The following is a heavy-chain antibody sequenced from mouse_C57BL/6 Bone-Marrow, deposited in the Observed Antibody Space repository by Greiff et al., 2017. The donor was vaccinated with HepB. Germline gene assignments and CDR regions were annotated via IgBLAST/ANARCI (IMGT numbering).Heavy chain of an antibody. D-gene: IGHD1-1*01. CDR2: IWGDGST. Sequence: VKLVESGPGLVAPSQSLSITCTVSGFSLTSYGVSWVRQPPGKGLEWLGVIWGDGSTNYHSALISRLSISKDNSKSQVFLKLNSLQTDDTATYYCTKPISDYYGSSYYFDYWGQGTTLTVSS. V-gene: IGHV2-3*01. CDR3: TKPISDYYGSSYYFDY. J-gene: IGHJ2*01. CDR1: GFSLTSYG.